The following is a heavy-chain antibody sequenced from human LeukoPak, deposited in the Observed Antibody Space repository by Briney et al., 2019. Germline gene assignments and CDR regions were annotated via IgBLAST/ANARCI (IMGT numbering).Heavy chain of an antibody. Sequence: GGSLRLFCAASGLTVSRNYMSWVRQAPGKGLEGVSVISSGGNTYYTDSVKGRFTISRDNSKNTLYLQMNSLRAEDTALYYCAKDQSGYNYGWFDPWGQGTLVTVSS. CDR1: GLTVSRNY. CDR3: AKDQSGYNYGWFDP. D-gene: IGHD5-18*01. J-gene: IGHJ5*02. V-gene: IGHV3-53*01. CDR2: ISSGGNT.